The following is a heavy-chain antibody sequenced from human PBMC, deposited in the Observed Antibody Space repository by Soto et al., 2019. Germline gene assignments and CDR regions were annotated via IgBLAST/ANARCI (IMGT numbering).Heavy chain of an antibody. J-gene: IGHJ4*02. CDR1: GGSISSSSYY. CDR2: IYYSGST. Sequence: QLQLQESGPGLVKPSETLSLTCTVSGGSISSSSYYWGWIRQSPGKGLEWIANIYYSGSTYYNPSLKSRVTISVDTSKNQFSLKLSSVTAEDTAVYYCARRGGSSPFDYWGQGTLVTVSS. CDR3: ARRGGSSPFDY. D-gene: IGHD1-26*01. V-gene: IGHV4-39*01.